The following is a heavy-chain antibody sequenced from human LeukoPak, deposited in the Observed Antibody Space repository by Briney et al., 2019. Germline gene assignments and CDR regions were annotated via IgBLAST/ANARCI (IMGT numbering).Heavy chain of an antibody. CDR1: GVSISSGGYS. D-gene: IGHD6-25*01. V-gene: IGHV4-30-2*02. J-gene: IGHJ1*01. Sequence: PSQTLSLTCAVSGVSISSGGYSWSWIRQPPGKGLEWIGYIYHSGSTYYNPSLKSRVAISVDTSKNQFSLKLTSVTAADTAVYYCASDSAYFQHWGQGTLVTVSS. CDR2: IYHSGST. CDR3: ASDSAYFQH.